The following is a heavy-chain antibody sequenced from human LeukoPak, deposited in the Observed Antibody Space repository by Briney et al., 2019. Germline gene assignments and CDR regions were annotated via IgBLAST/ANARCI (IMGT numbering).Heavy chain of an antibody. CDR3: ASGYYYDSSGYYPLFDY. CDR1: GGSISSYY. Sequence: PSETLSLTCTVSGGSISSYYWSWIRQPPGKRLEWIGYIYYSGSTNYNPSLKSRVTISVDTSKNQFSLKLSSVTAADTAVYYCASGYYYDSSGYYPLFDYWGQGTLVTVSS. D-gene: IGHD3-22*01. J-gene: IGHJ4*02. CDR2: IYYSGST. V-gene: IGHV4-59*01.